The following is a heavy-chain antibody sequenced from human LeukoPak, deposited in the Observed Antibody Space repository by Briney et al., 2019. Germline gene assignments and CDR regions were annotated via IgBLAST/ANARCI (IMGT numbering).Heavy chain of an antibody. CDR3: ARRAFYSDYGDY. J-gene: IGHJ4*02. CDR2: IYSGGNT. CDR1: GFTVSSNY. V-gene: IGHV3-66*01. D-gene: IGHD4-11*01. Sequence: GGSLRLSCAASGFTVSSNYMSWVRQAPGKGLEWVSVIYSGGNTYYADSVKGRFTISRDNADYLLYLHMNSLRPEDTAVYYCARRAFYSDYGDYWGQGSLVTVSS.